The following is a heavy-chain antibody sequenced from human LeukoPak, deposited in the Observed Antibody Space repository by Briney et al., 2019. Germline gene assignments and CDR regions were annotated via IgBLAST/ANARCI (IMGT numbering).Heavy chain of an antibody. CDR2: IIPIFGTA. J-gene: IGHJ3*02. CDR1: GGTFSSYA. Sequence: SVKVSCKASGGTFSSYAISWVRQAPGQGLEWMGGIIPIFGTANYAQKFQGRVTITADESTSAAYMELSSLRSEDTAVYYCASRGDGYNRWAFDIWGQGTMVTVSS. V-gene: IGHV1-69*13. D-gene: IGHD5-24*01. CDR3: ASRGDGYNRWAFDI.